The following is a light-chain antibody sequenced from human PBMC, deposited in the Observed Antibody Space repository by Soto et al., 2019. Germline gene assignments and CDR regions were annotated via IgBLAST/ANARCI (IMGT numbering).Light chain of an antibody. CDR2: GAS. V-gene: IGKV3-20*01. J-gene: IGKJ1*01. CDR3: QQYGSSTET. CDR1: QSVSSSY. Sequence: EIVLTQSPGTLSLSPGERATLSCRASQSVSSSYLAWYQQKPGQAPRLLIYGASSRATGIPDRLSGSGSGTDFALTISRLEPEDCAVYYCQQYGSSTETFGQGTKVEIK.